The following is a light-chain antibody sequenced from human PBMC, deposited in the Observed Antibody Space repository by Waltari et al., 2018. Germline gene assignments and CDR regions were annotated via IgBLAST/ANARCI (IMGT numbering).Light chain of an antibody. CDR2: ADD. J-gene: IGLJ2*01. V-gene: IGLV1-36*01. Sequence: QSVLTPTPSVSEAPRQRVTISCSGSRSHIGNNSVNRYQQVPGKAPKPLVFADDLLPSGVSDRFSGSKSGTSASLAISGLRSEDEGVYFCAAWDDSLKGVLFGGGTKLTVL. CDR1: RSHIGNNS. CDR3: AAWDDSLKGVL.